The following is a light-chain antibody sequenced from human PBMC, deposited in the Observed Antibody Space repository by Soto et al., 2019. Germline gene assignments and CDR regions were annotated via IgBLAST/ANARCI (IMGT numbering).Light chain of an antibody. J-gene: IGKJ1*01. CDR1: QTSATF. Sequence: DIQMTHSPSSLSASVGDRVTITCRASQTSATFINWYQQKSGSAPRLLIYEVSGLQSGVPSRFSGSGSGTHFVLTISNFQPEDSATYFCQQAYINPQTFGQGTKVDI. CDR2: EVS. V-gene: IGKV1-39*01. CDR3: QQAYINPQT.